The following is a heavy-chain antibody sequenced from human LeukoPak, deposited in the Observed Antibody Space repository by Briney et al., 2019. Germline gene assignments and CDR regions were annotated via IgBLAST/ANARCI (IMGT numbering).Heavy chain of an antibody. CDR2: IFYSGST. V-gene: IGHV4-39*07. J-gene: IGHJ6*02. CDR1: GDSINSSSYY. Sequence: SETLSLTCTVSGDSINSSSYYRGWVRQPPGKGLEWVGSIFYSGSTYYNPSLKSRVTISVDTSKNQFSLKLSSVTAADMAVYYCARTMGHGSSWYYGMDVWGQGTTVTVSS. CDR3: ARTMGHGSSWYYGMDV. D-gene: IGHD6-13*01.